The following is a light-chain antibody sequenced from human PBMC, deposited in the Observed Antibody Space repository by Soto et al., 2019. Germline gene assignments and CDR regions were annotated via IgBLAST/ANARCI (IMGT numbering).Light chain of an antibody. CDR3: SSYRSSSVV. J-gene: IGLJ2*01. Sequence: QSALTQPASVSGSPGQSITISCTGNSSDVGGYNYVSWYQQHPGKAPKLMIYNVSNRPSGVSNRFSGSKSGNTASLTISGLQAEDEADYYCSSYRSSSVVFGGGTKLTVL. CDR1: SSDVGGYNY. CDR2: NVS. V-gene: IGLV2-14*01.